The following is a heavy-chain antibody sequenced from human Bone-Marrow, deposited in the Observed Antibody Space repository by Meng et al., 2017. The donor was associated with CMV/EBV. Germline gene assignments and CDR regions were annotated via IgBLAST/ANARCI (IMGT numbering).Heavy chain of an antibody. CDR1: GGSVSSGSYY. V-gene: IGHV4-61*01. CDR3: AREGGIAARPYYYYGMDV. Sequence: ESLKISCTVSGGSVSSGSYYWSWIRQPPGKGLEWIGYIYYNGGTNHNPSLKSRVAMSIDTSKNQFSLKLRYVTAADTAVYFCAREGGIAARPYYYYGMDVWGQGTTVTVSS. J-gene: IGHJ6*02. D-gene: IGHD6-6*01. CDR2: IYYNGGT.